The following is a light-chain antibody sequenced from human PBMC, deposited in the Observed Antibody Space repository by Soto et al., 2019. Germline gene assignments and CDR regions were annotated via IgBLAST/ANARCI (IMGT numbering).Light chain of an antibody. J-gene: IGKJ3*01. Sequence: EIVLTQSPGTLSLSPGERATLSCRASQSVSDSYLAWYQQKPGQAPRLLIYASSRATGIPDRFSGSGSGTDFTLTFSRREPEDFAVYYCQHYGTSALFGPGTKVDIK. CDR2: AS. CDR1: QSVSDSY. CDR3: QHYGTSAL. V-gene: IGKV3-20*01.